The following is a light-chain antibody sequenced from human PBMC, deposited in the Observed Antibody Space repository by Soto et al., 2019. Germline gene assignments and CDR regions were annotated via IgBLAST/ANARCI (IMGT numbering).Light chain of an antibody. V-gene: IGKV3-11*01. J-gene: IGKJ3*01. CDR2: DAS. Sequence: EIVLTQSPATLSLSPGERATLSCRASQSVSSCLAWYQQKPGQAPRLLIYDASNRATGIPARFSGSGSGTDFTLTISSLEPEDFAVYYCQQRSNWPRFTFGPGTKVDIK. CDR1: QSVSSC. CDR3: QQRSNWPRFT.